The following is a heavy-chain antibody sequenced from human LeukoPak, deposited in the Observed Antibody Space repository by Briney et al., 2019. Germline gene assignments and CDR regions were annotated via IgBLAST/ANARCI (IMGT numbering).Heavy chain of an antibody. CDR2: ISRSGSTK. J-gene: IGHJ6*03. Sequence: GGSLRLSCAASGFTFSDYNMRWIRQAPGKGLEWVSSISRSGSTKYYADSVKGRFTISRDNAKNSLFLQMNSLRAEDTAVYYCARELAYYMDVWGKGTTVTVSS. V-gene: IGHV3-11*01. CDR3: ARELAYYMDV. CDR1: GFTFSDYN.